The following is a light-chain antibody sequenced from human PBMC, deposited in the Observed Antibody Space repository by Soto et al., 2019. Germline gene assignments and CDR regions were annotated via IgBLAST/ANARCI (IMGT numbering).Light chain of an antibody. Sequence: QSALTQPASVSGSPGQSITIPCTGTSSDIGGYNYVSWYQQHPGKAPKLMIFDVSYRPSGISDRFSGSKSGNTASLTISGLQPEDEADYYCSSYGASSTLFGGGTQLTVL. CDR3: SSYGASSTL. CDR1: SSDIGGYNY. J-gene: IGLJ2*01. V-gene: IGLV2-14*03. CDR2: DVS.